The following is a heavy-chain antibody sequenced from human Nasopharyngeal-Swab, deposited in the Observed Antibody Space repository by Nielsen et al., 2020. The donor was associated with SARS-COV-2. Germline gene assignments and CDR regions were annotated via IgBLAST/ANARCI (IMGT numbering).Heavy chain of an antibody. J-gene: IGHJ4*02. Sequence: WMRQYRGQGLEWIGYIYYSGSTNYNPSLKSRVTISVDTSKNQFSLKLSSVTAADTAVYYCARAEGHYDSSGYYRPALFDYWGQGTLVTVSS. D-gene: IGHD3-22*01. CDR3: ARAEGHYDSSGYYRPALFDY. V-gene: IGHV4-59*01. CDR2: IYYSGST.